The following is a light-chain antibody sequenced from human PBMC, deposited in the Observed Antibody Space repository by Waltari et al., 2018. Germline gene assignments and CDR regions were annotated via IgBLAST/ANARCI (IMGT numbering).Light chain of an antibody. J-gene: IGLJ3*02. V-gene: IGLV4-69*01. CDR3: QTGGHGTWV. CDR2: GNSDGRH. Sequence: QQPGKGPRYLMRGNSDGRHSRGDEIPDRFSGSSSGAERYLTISSLQSEDEADYYCQTGGHGTWVFGGGTKLTVL.